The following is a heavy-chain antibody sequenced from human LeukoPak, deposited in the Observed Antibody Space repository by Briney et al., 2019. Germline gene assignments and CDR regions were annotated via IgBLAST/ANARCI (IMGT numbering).Heavy chain of an antibody. CDR3: ARDLPDFYNTYYYDSSGYDAFDI. J-gene: IGHJ3*02. Sequence: PSETLSLTCAVYGGSFSGYYWSWIRQPPGKGLEWIGEINHSGSTNYNPSLKSRVTISVDTSKNQFSLKMSSVTAADTAVYYCARDLPDFYNTYYYDSSGYDAFDIWGQGTMVTVSS. CDR1: GGSFSGYY. CDR2: INHSGST. D-gene: IGHD3-22*01. V-gene: IGHV4-34*01.